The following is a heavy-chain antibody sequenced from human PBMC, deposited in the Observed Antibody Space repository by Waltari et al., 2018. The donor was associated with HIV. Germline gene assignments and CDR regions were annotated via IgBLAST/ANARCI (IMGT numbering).Heavy chain of an antibody. D-gene: IGHD3-22*01. CDR1: GFTVNDNY. J-gene: IGHJ2*01. Sequence: EVQLVESGGGLFQHGGSLRLSCAASGFTVNDNYMSWVRQAPGKGLEWVSVIYSGGTTYSAASVKGRFTISRDDSKNTVYLQLNSLRAEDTAIYYCARHGGGYHYGWYFDLWGRGTLVTVSS. CDR3: ARHGGGYHYGWYFDL. CDR2: IYSGGTT. V-gene: IGHV3-53*01.